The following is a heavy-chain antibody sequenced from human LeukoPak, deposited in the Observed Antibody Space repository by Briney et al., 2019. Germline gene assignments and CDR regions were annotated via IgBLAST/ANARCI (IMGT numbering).Heavy chain of an antibody. CDR1: GDSISGYY. V-gene: IGHV4-59*01. J-gene: IGHJ4*02. CDR2: IYYSGST. Sequence: SETLSLTCTVSGDSISGYYWSWIRQPPGKGLEWIGYIYYSGSTNYNPSLKSRVTISVDTSKNQFSLKLSSVTAADTAVYYCARAPPTIRYSSSWYFYFDYWGQGTLVTVSS. CDR3: ARAPPTIRYSSSWYFYFDY. D-gene: IGHD6-13*01.